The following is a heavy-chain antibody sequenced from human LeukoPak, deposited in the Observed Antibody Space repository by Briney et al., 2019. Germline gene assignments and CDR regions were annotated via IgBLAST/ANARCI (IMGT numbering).Heavy chain of an antibody. D-gene: IGHD3-22*01. CDR1: GFTFSSYS. CDR3: AREGQDYYDSSMAFDY. V-gene: IGHV3-21*01. Sequence: GGSLRLSCAASGFTFSSYSMNWVRQAPGKGLEWVSSISSSSSYIYYADSVKGRFTISRDNAKNSLYLQMNSLRAEDTAVYYCAREGQDYYDSSMAFDYWGQGTLVTVSS. J-gene: IGHJ4*02. CDR2: ISSSSSYI.